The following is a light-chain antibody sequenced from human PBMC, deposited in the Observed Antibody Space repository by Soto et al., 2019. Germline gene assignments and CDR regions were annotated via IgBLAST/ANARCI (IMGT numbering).Light chain of an antibody. CDR2: DAS. CDR3: QQRSNRPPHT. J-gene: IGKJ2*01. CDR1: QSVSSY. Sequence: EIVSTQSPATLSLSPGERATLSCRASQSVSSYLAWYQQKPGQAPRLLIYDASNRATGIPARFSGSGSGTDFTLTISSLEPEDFAVYYCQQRSNRPPHTFGQGTRLEIK. V-gene: IGKV3-11*01.